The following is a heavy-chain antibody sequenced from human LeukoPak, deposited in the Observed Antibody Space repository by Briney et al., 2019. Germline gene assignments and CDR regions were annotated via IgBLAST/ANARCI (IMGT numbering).Heavy chain of an antibody. CDR3: ATSQTTSGRYDYALDI. CDR1: GFTFSSNW. Sequence: PGGSLRLSCAASGFTFSSNWMSWVRQAPGKGLEWVGNIKHDGSEKYYVDSVKGRFTISRDNAKNFLYLQMNSLRAEDTALYYCATSQTTSGRYDYALDIWGQGTMVTV. CDR2: IKHDGSEK. J-gene: IGHJ3*02. V-gene: IGHV3-7*01. D-gene: IGHD6-19*01.